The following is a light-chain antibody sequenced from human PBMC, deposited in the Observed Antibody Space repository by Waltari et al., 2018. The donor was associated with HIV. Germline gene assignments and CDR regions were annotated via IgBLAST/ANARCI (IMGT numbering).Light chain of an antibody. CDR2: DAS. V-gene: IGKV1-33*01. Sequence: IQMTQSPSSLSASVGDSVTITCQAGPGIGNFLNWFLRKPGKAPKLLISDASNLRSGVPSRFSGTGSGTHFTLTISGLQPEDVATYYCQQYDNPNYSFGQGTKLEI. CDR1: PGIGNF. J-gene: IGKJ2*03. CDR3: QQYDNPNYS.